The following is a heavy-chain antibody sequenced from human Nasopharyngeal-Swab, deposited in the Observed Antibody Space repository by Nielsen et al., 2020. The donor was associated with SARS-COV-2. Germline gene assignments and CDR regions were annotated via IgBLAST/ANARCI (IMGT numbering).Heavy chain of an antibody. J-gene: IGHJ6*02. V-gene: IGHV3-53*01. Sequence: WIRQPPGKGLEWVSVIYSGDSTYYADSVKGRFTISRDNSKNTLYPQMNSLRAEDTAVYYCARDGQSYGMDVWGQGTTVTVSS. CDR3: ARDGQSYGMDV. CDR2: IYSGDST.